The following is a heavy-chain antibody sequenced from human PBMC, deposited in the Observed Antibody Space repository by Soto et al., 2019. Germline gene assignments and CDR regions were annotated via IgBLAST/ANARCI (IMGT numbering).Heavy chain of an antibody. Sequence: EVHLVESGGGLAQPGRSLRLSCAASGFKFDEYDMHWVRQAPGKGLEWVSGISWHSGTSGYADSVKGRFTISRDNAKMSLYLQLKSLRIDDTAVYFCAREKNDGKEETHAFDVWGQGTMVTVAS. CDR2: ISWHSGTS. J-gene: IGHJ3*01. CDR1: GFKFDEYD. V-gene: IGHV3-9*01. CDR3: AREKNDGKEETHAFDV.